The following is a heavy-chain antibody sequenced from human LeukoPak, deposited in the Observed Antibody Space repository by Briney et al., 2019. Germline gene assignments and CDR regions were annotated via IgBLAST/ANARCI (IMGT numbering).Heavy chain of an antibody. Sequence: QPGGSLRLSCAASGFIVSNYYMSWVRQAPGKGLEWVSVLYRGGHTYYADSVKGRFTISRDNSKNTLYLQMNSLTADDTAVYYCARADYDRSGYGYWGQGTLVTVSS. CDR2: LYRGGHT. CDR3: ARADYDRSGYGY. CDR1: GFIVSNYY. D-gene: IGHD3-22*01. J-gene: IGHJ4*02. V-gene: IGHV3-53*01.